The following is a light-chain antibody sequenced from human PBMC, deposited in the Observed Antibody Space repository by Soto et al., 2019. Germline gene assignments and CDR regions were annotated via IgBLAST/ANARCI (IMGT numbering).Light chain of an antibody. CDR1: QSISKW. J-gene: IGKJ1*01. CDR2: DVS. Sequence: DIQMTQSPSTLSASVGDRVTITCRASQSISKWLAWYQQKPGRAPKLLLYDVSVLDSGIPSRFSGSASGTEFTLTISSLQPDDCATYYCQQDYHYPTWTSGQGTKVYIK. CDR3: QQDYHYPTWT. V-gene: IGKV1-5*01.